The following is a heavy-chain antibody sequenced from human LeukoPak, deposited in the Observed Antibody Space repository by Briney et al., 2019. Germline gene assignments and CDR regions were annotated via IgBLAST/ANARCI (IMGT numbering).Heavy chain of an antibody. Sequence: TSETLSLTCTVSGGSISSYYWSWIRQPPGKGLEWIGYIYYSGSTNYNPSLKSRVTISVDTSKNQFSLKLSSVTAADTAVYYCARTMARGVIEDYWDQGTLVTVSS. CDR3: ARTMARGVIEDY. V-gene: IGHV4-59*01. CDR1: GGSISSYY. D-gene: IGHD3-10*01. J-gene: IGHJ4*02. CDR2: IYYSGST.